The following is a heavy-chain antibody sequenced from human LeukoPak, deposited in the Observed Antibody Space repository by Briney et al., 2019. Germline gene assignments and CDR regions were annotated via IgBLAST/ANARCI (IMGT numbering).Heavy chain of an antibody. D-gene: IGHD3-10*01. CDR1: GGSFSSYA. V-gene: IGHV1-69*04. CDR3: ASDPPAYYYGSGSYLVGY. Sequence: ASVKVSCKASGGSFSSYAISWVRQAPGQGLEWMGRIIPILGIANYAQKFQGRVTITADKPTSTAYMELSSLRSEDTAVYYCASDPPAYYYGSGSYLVGYWGQGTLVTVSS. CDR2: IIPILGIA. J-gene: IGHJ4*02.